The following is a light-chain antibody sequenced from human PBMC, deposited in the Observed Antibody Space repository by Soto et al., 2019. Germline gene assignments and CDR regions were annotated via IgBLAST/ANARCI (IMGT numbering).Light chain of an antibody. CDR3: QQYGSSPLWT. V-gene: IGKV3-20*01. CDR2: GAS. CDR1: QSVSSSY. Sequence: EIVLTQSPGTLSLSPGERATLSCRASQSVSSSYLAWYQQKPGQAPRLLIYGASNRATGIPDRFSGSWSGTDFTLTISRLEPDDFAVYYCQQYGSSPLWTFGQGTKVEIK. J-gene: IGKJ1*01.